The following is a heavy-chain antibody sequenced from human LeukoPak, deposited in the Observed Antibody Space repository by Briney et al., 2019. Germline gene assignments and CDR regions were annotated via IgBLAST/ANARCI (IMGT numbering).Heavy chain of an antibody. CDR2: IFYSGST. CDR1: GGSISVSYW. J-gene: IGHJ5*02. D-gene: IGHD3-9*01. V-gene: IGHV4-4*02. Sequence: PSETLSLTCAVSGGSISVSYWWNWVRQSPEKGLEWIGEIFYSGSTNYNPSLKSPVTISMDKSKNQFSLKLNSVTAADTAVYYCARGDYDILSGINWLDPWGQGTLVTVSS. CDR3: ARGDYDILSGINWLDP.